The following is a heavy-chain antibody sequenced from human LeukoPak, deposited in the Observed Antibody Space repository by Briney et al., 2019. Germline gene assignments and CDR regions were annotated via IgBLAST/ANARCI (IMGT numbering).Heavy chain of an antibody. Sequence: PGGSLRLSCTGSGFIFINYEMNWVRQAPGKGLEGVAQIKSSDSATHYADSVKGRFTISRDNAKNAVYLQMNSLRVEDTAVYYCVRARDFDMDVWGQGTTGTVSS. V-gene: IGHV3-48*03. J-gene: IGHJ6*02. CDR1: GFIFINYE. CDR3: VRARDFDMDV. CDR2: IKSSDSAT.